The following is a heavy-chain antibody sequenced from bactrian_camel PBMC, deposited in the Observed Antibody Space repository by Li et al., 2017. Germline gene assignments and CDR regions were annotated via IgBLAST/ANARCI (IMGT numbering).Heavy chain of an antibody. V-gene: IGHV3S40*01. CDR3: ANTPYGGSWYLPEY. D-gene: IGHD6*01. CDR1: RSIFTGCG. CDR2: INSGGGST. J-gene: IGHJ4*01. Sequence: VQLVESGGGSVQVGGSLKLSCGASRSIFTGCGMGWYRQAPGKGLEWVSAINSGGGSTFYADSVKGRFTISRDNAKNTVSLQLNSLKTEDTAMYYCANTPYGGSWYLPEYWGQGTQVTVS.